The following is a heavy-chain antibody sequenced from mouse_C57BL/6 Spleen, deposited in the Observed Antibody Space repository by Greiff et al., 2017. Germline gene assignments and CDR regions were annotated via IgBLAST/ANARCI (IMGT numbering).Heavy chain of an antibody. Sequence: QVQLKQPGAELVKPGASVKLSCKASGYTFTSYWMHWVKQRPGQGLEWIGLIHPNSGSTNYNEKFKSKATLAVYKSSSTGYMQNISLTSEDSAVYDCARLGKNYYGSWCYWGQGTTLTVSS. D-gene: IGHD1-1*01. CDR2: IHPNSGST. CDR1: GYTFTSYW. CDR3: ARLGKNYYGSWCY. V-gene: IGHV1-64*01. J-gene: IGHJ2*01.